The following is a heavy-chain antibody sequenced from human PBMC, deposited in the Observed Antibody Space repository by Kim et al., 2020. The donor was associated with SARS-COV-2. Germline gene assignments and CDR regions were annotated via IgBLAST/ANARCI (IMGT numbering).Heavy chain of an antibody. CDR3: ARDGGPYSSGWGTGYYGMDV. CDR1: GGTFSSYA. V-gene: IGHV1-69*04. J-gene: IGHJ6*02. D-gene: IGHD6-19*01. Sequence: SVKVSCKASGGTFSSYAISWVRQAPGQGLEWMGRIIPILGIANYAQKFQGRVTITADKSTSTAYMELSSLRSEDTAVYYFARDGGPYSSGWGTGYYGMDVWGQGTTVTVSS. CDR2: IIPILGIA.